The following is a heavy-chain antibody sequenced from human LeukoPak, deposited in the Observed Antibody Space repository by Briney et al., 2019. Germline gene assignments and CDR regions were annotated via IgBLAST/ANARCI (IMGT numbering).Heavy chain of an antibody. V-gene: IGHV3-21*01. CDR1: GFTFSSYN. CDR2: ISSSSSYI. D-gene: IGHD6-6*01. CDR3: ARSLPYSSSAHDAFDI. Sequence: SGGSLRLSCAASGFTFSSYNMNWVRQAPGKGLEWGSSISSSSSYIYYADSVKGRFTISRDNVKNSLYLQMNSLRAEDTAVYYCARSLPYSSSAHDAFDIWGQGPMVTVSS. J-gene: IGHJ3*02.